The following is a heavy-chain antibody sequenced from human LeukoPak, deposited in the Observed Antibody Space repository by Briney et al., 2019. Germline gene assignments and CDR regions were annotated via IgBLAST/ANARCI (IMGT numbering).Heavy chain of an antibody. CDR2: INPNSGGT. V-gene: IGHV1-2*02. CDR3: ARVYCGGDCFYRDYYYYYMDV. CDR1: GYTFTSYD. Sequence: ASVKVSCKASGYTFTSYDINWVRQATGQGLEWMGWINPNSGGTNYAQKFQGRVTMTRDTSISTAYMELSRLRSDDTAVYYCARVYCGGDCFYRDYYYYYMDVWGKGTTVTVSS. J-gene: IGHJ6*03. D-gene: IGHD2-21*02.